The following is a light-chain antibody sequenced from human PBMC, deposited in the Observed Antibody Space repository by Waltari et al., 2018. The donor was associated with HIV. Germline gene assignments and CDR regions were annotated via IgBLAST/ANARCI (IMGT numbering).Light chain of an antibody. CDR3: TSYTTSSTRV. CDR2: RND. V-gene: IGLV1-47*01. Sequence: QSVLTQPPSASGTPGQRVSISCSGSSSNIGSNYVYWYQQLPGTAPKLLMYRNDERPSGVPDRFSGSKSGTSASLALSGLRSEDEADYYCTSYTTSSTRVFGGGTKLTVL. CDR1: SSNIGSNY. J-gene: IGLJ3*02.